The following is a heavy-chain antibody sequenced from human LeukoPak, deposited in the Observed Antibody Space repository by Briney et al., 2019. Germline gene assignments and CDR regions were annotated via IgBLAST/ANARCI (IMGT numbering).Heavy chain of an antibody. CDR1: GASISSYY. Sequence: KPSETLSLTCAVSGASISSYYWSWIRQPPGKGLESIGSIYYSGSTNYTPSLKSRVSISLDTSMNQFSLKLSSVTAADTAVYFCARDCTSGSYYHTLCDPWGQGALVTVSS. V-gene: IGHV4-59*01. CDR3: ARDCTSGSYYHTLCDP. CDR2: IYYSGST. J-gene: IGHJ5*02. D-gene: IGHD3-10*01.